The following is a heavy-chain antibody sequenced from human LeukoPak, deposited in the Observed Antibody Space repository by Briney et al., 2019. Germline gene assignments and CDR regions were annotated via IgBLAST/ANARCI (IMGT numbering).Heavy chain of an antibody. CDR2: IIPIFGTA. D-gene: IGHD5-18*01. CDR1: GGTFSSYA. Sequence: SVKVSCKPSGGTFSSYAISWVRQAPGQGLEWMGGIIPIFGTANYAQKFQGRVTITTDESTSTAYMELSSLRSEDTAVYYCAGDTDSNTAMVLTWGQGTLVTVSS. V-gene: IGHV1-69*05. CDR3: AGDTDSNTAMVLT. J-gene: IGHJ4*02.